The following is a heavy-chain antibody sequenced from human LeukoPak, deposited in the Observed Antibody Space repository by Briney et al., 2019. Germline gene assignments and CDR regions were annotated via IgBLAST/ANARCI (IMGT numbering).Heavy chain of an antibody. CDR3: ARDKCSGGSCFLPDI. Sequence: GGSLRLSCAASGFTFSSYSMSWVGQAPGKGLEWVSSISSSSSYIYYADSVKGRFTISRDNAKNSLYLQMNSLRAEDTAVYYCARDKCSGGSCFLPDIWGQGTMVTVSS. CDR2: ISSSSSYI. J-gene: IGHJ3*02. CDR1: GFTFSSYS. V-gene: IGHV3-21*01. D-gene: IGHD2-15*01.